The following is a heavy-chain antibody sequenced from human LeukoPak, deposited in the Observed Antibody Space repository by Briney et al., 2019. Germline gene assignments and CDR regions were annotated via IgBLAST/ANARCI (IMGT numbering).Heavy chain of an antibody. CDR1: GYTFTSYG. Sequence: ASVKVSCKASGYTFTSYGISWVRQAPRQGLEWMGWINTYNGHTDYAQKLQGRVAMTTDTSTSTAYMELRSLRSDDTAVYYCARALYGSGTYSFDYWGQGTLVTVSS. CDR2: INTYNGHT. CDR3: ARALYGSGTYSFDY. D-gene: IGHD3-10*01. J-gene: IGHJ4*02. V-gene: IGHV1-18*01.